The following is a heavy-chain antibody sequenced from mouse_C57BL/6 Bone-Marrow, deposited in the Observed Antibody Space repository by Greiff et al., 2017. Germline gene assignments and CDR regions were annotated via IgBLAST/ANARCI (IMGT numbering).Heavy chain of an antibody. Sequence: VQLQQSGPELVKPGASVKISCKASGYSFTGYYMNWVKQSPEKGLEWIGEINPSTGGTTYNQKFKGKATLTVDKSSSTAYIQLKSLTSEDSTVYYCCITTVVHYFGGWGQGITLTVSS. CDR2: INPSTGGT. CDR3: CITTVVHYFGG. V-gene: IGHV1-42*01. CDR1: GYSFTGYY. D-gene: IGHD1-1*01. J-gene: IGHJ2*01.